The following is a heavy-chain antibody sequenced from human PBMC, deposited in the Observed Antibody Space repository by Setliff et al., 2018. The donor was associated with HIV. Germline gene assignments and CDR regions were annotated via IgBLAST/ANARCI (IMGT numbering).Heavy chain of an antibody. Sequence: PGGSLRLSCAASGFTFATYAMSWVRQAPGKGLEWVSVISGSGESTYSVDSVKGRFTISRDNSKNTLYLQMNSLRAEDTAVYYCARQIVYEASGYRPCDYWGQGVLVTVSS. V-gene: IGHV3-23*01. D-gene: IGHD5-12*01. J-gene: IGHJ4*02. CDR1: GFTFATYA. CDR3: ARQIVYEASGYRPCDY. CDR2: ISGSGEST.